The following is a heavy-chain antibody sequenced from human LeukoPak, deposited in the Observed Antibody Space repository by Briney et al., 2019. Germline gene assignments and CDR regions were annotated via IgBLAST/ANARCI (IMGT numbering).Heavy chain of an antibody. CDR3: ARGFSWFDP. V-gene: IGHV4-61*02. CDR1: GGSISSSSYY. J-gene: IGHJ5*02. Sequence: PSETLSLTCTVSGGSISSSSYYWGWIRQPAGKGLEWIGRIYTSGSTNYNPSLKSRVTISVDTSKNQFSLKLSSVTAADTAVYYCARGFSWFDPWGQGTLVTVSS. CDR2: IYTSGST.